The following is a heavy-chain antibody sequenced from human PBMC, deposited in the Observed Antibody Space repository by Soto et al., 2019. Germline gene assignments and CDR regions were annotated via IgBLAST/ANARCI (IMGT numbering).Heavy chain of an antibody. V-gene: IGHV1-69*01. CDR1: GGAFSSYA. CDR2: IIPIFGTA. D-gene: IGHD3-22*01. CDR3: ARWHYYDSSGYSYYFDY. Sequence: QVQLVQSGAEVKKPGSSVKVSCKASGGAFSSYAISWVRQAPGQGLEWMGGIIPIFGTANYAQKFQGRVTINADESTSTAYMELSSLRSEDTAVYYCARWHYYDSSGYSYYFDYWGQGTLVTVSS. J-gene: IGHJ4*02.